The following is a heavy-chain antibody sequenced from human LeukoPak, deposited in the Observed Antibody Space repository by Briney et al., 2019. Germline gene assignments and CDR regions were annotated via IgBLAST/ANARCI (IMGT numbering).Heavy chain of an antibody. CDR1: RFTFRSYS. V-gene: IGHV3-48*01. J-gene: IGHJ4*02. CDR2: ISYTGTI. Sequence: GGSLSLSCAASRFTFRSYSMNWVRQAPGKGLEWVSYISYTGTIYYVDSVKGRFTISRDNAKNSLYLHMNSLRAEDTAVYYCTRDPRALDYWGQGTLVTVSS. CDR3: TRDPRALDY.